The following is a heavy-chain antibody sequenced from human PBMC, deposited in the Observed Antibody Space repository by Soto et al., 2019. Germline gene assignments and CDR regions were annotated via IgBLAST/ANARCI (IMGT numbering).Heavy chain of an antibody. J-gene: IGHJ5*02. Sequence: PVGSLRLSCAASGFTFSSYSMNWVRQAPGKGLEWVSSISSSSSYIYYADSVKGRFTISRDNAKNSLYLQMNSLRAEDTAVYYCARSIAAAATGWFDPWGQGTLVTVSS. CDR3: ARSIAAAATGWFDP. D-gene: IGHD6-13*01. V-gene: IGHV3-21*01. CDR1: GFTFSSYS. CDR2: ISSSSSYI.